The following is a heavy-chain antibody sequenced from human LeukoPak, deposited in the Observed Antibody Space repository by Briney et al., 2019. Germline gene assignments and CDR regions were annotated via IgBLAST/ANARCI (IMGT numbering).Heavy chain of an antibody. Sequence: ASVKVSCKASGYTFTSYGISWVRQAPGQGLERMGWISAYNGNTNYAQQLQGRVTMTTDTSTSTAYMEVRSLRSDDTAMYYCARGQGGDCSSTYCLMADDWGQGTLVTVSS. CDR3: ARGQGGDCSSTYCLMADD. CDR2: ISAYNGNT. V-gene: IGHV1-18*01. J-gene: IGHJ4*02. D-gene: IGHD2-2*01. CDR1: GYTFTSYG.